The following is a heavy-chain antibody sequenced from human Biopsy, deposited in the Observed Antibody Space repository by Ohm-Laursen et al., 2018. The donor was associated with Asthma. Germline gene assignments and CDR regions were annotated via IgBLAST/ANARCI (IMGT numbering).Heavy chain of an antibody. CDR1: GYNFISFA. Sequence: ASVKVSCKASGYNFISFAIHWVHQAPGQRLEWMGWVNTGNGDTKYSQKSQGRVTITRDTSASTAYMELRSLRSEDTATYYCARTYYDFLTGQVKDVFGVWGQGTMVTVSS. CDR3: ARTYYDFLTGQVKDVFGV. J-gene: IGHJ3*01. V-gene: IGHV1-3*04. D-gene: IGHD3-9*01. CDR2: VNTGNGDT.